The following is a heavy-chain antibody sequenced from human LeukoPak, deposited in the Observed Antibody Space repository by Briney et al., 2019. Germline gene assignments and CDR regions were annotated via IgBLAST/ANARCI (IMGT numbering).Heavy chain of an antibody. CDR3: ARRLGRKFGERFYYYHYMDV. CDR2: INHSRST. Sequence: SETLSLTCAVYGGSFSGYYWSWIRQPPGKGLEWLGEINHSRSTKYNPSLKSRVTISVDTTKNQFSLKLSSVTAADTAVYYCARRLGRKFGERFYYYHYMDVWGKGTTVTISS. J-gene: IGHJ6*03. D-gene: IGHD3-10*01. CDR1: GGSFSGYY. V-gene: IGHV4-34*01.